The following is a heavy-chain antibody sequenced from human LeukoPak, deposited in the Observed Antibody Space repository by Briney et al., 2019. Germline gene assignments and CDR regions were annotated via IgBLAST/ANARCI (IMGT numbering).Heavy chain of an antibody. Sequence: GGSPRLSCAASGFTFSSYWMSWVRQAPGKGLEWVAVISYDGSNKYYADSVKGRFTISRDNSKNTLYLQMNSLRAEDTAVYYCAKQVAGGQIDYWGQGTLVTVSS. V-gene: IGHV3-30*18. CDR1: GFTFSSYW. J-gene: IGHJ4*02. CDR3: AKQVAGGQIDY. D-gene: IGHD6-19*01. CDR2: ISYDGSNK.